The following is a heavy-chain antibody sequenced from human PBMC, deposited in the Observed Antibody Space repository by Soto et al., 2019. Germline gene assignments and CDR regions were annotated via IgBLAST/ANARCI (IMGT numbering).Heavy chain of an antibody. CDR2: VNSDGSIT. Sequence: PGGSMRLSCAASGFTFRRDCMHWVRQAPGKGLVWVSRVNSDGSITNYADSVKGRFTISRDNAKNTLYLQMNNLGVEDTAVYYCVRWSEHWGQGTLVTVSS. CDR3: VRWSEH. D-gene: IGHD1-1*01. V-gene: IGHV3-74*01. J-gene: IGHJ4*01. CDR1: GFTFRRDC.